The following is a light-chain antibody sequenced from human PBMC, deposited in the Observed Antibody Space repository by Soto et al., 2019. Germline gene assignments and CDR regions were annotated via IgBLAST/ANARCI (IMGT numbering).Light chain of an antibody. CDR2: AAS. J-gene: IGKJ1*01. Sequence: DIQMTQSPSSLSAAVGDRVTITCRASQGTSNHFAWYKKKPGKVPKLLIYAASTLQSGVPSRFSGSGSGTDFTLTISSPQPDDFSTYYCLNYNSVPRTFGQGTTVEIK. CDR1: QGTSNH. CDR3: LNYNSVPRT. V-gene: IGKV1-27*01.